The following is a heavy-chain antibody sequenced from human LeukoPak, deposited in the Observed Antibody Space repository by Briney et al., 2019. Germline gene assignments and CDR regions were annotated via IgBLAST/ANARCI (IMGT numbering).Heavy chain of an antibody. J-gene: IGHJ4*02. CDR1: GGSISSYY. CDR2: IYYSGST. D-gene: IGHD2-2*01. CDR3: ARGGVDIVVVPVF. V-gene: IGHV4-59*01. Sequence: PSETLSLTCTVSGGSISSYYWSWIRQPPGKGLEWIGYIYYSGSTNYNPSLKSRVTISVDTSKNQFSLKLSSVTAADTAVYYCARGGVDIVVVPVFWGQGTLVTVSS.